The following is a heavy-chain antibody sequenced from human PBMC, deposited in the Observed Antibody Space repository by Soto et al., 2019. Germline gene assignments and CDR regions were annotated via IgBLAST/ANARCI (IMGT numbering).Heavy chain of an antibody. CDR2: ITSSSSHM. CDR3: TTALGRVPTIT. Sequence: EEQLVESGGGLVKPGWSLRLSSAASGFTFSTSIMNWVRQAPGTGLEWVSSITSSSSHMFYADSVKGRFTISRDNARNSLYLQMNSLRAEDTAIYYCTTALGRVPTITWGQGTLVTVSS. V-gene: IGHV3-21*06. J-gene: IGHJ4*02. CDR1: GFTFSTSI. D-gene: IGHD5-12*01.